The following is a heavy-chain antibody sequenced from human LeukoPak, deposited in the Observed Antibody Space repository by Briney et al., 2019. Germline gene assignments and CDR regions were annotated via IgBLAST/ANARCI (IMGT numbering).Heavy chain of an antibody. CDR3: ARDQLSRGVWFDP. CDR1: GYTFTSYA. Sequence: ASVKVSCKASGYTFTSYAMNWVRQAPGQGLEWMGWISVYNGNTNYAQKLQGRVAMTTDTSTSTAYMELRSLRSDDTAVYYCARDQLSRGVWFDPWGQGTLVTVSS. D-gene: IGHD1-1*01. J-gene: IGHJ5*02. CDR2: ISVYNGNT. V-gene: IGHV1-18*01.